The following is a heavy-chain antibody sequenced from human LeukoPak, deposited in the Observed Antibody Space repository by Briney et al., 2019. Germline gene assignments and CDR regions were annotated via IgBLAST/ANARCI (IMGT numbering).Heavy chain of an antibody. CDR3: AKGALGSWYYFDY. J-gene: IGHJ4*02. V-gene: IGHV3-23*01. CDR1: GFTFSDYY. D-gene: IGHD6-13*01. CDR2: FSRSGPDT. Sequence: GGSLRLSCAASGFTFSDYYMSWIRQAPGKGPEWVSTFSRSGPDTYYADSVKGRFTIFRDNSKNTLYLQMNSLRDEDTAVYYCAKGALGSWYYFDYWGRGTLVTVSS.